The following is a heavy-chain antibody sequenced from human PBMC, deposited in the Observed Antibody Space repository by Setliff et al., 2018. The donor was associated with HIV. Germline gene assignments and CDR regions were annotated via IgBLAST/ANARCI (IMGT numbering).Heavy chain of an antibody. CDR3: ARGAELLWFGELHNIPYFDY. Sequence: LTCTVSGGSISSYYWSWIRQPPGKGLEWIGYIYYSGSTNYNPSLKSRVTISVDTSKNQFSLKLSSVTAADTAVYYCARGAELLWFGELHNIPYFDYWGQGTLVTVSS. CDR2: IYYSGST. CDR1: GGSISSYY. V-gene: IGHV4-59*01. D-gene: IGHD3-10*01. J-gene: IGHJ4*02.